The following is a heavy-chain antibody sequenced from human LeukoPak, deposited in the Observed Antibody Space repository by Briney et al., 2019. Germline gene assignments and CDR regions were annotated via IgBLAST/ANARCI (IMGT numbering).Heavy chain of an antibody. CDR2: ISYDGSNK. CDR1: RFTFSSYA. D-gene: IGHD6-13*01. J-gene: IGHJ6*02. Sequence: PGGSLRLSSAASRFTFSSYAMHSVRQAPGKGLERVAVISYDGSNKYYADSVKGRFTISRDNSKNTLYLQMNSLRAEDTAGYYCARAKTGKRIAAAGSYGMDVWGQGTTVTVSS. CDR3: ARAKTGKRIAAAGSYGMDV. V-gene: IGHV3-30*04.